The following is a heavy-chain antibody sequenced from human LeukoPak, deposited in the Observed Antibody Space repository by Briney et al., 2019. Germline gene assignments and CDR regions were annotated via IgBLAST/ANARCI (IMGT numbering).Heavy chain of an antibody. CDR2: IYHSGST. D-gene: IGHD2-8*02. V-gene: IGHV4-38-2*02. CDR3: ARDAPSGAHDY. J-gene: IGHJ4*02. Sequence: KYSETLSLTCTVSGYSISSGYYWGWLRQPPGTGLEWIGNIYHSGSTYYNPSLKSRVTISVDTSKNQFSLKLSSVTAADTAVYYCARDAPSGAHDYWGQGTLVTVSS. CDR1: GYSISSGYY.